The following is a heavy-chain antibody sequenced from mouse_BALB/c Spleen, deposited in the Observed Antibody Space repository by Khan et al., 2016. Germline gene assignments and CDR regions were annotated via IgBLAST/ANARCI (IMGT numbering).Heavy chain of an antibody. J-gene: IGHJ2*01. Sequence: DVELVESGGDLVQPGGSLKLSCAASGFTFSSYGMSWVRQTPDKRLEWVATISPGGSYTYYPDSVKERFTISRDNAKNTLYLQMSSLKSEDTAMYYCARRDGSSYGGFDYWGQGTTLTVSS. CDR3: ARRDGSSYGGFDY. CDR2: ISPGGSYT. CDR1: GFTFSSYG. D-gene: IGHD1-1*01. V-gene: IGHV5-6*02.